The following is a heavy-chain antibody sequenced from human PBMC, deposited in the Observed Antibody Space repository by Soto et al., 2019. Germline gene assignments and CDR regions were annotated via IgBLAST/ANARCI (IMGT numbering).Heavy chain of an antibody. J-gene: IGHJ3*02. CDR1: GGSISSYY. V-gene: IGHV4-59*01. CDR3: ARGLDDAFDI. D-gene: IGHD3-3*01. CDR2: IYYSGST. Sequence: LSLTCTVSGGSISSYYWSWIRQPPGKGLEWIGYIYYSGSTNYNPSLKSRVTISVDTSKNQFSLKLSSVTAADTAVYYCARGLDDAFDIWGQGTMVTVSS.